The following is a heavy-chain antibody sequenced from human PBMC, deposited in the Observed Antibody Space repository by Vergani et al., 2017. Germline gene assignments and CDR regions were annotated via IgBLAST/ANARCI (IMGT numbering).Heavy chain of an antibody. CDR3: AASARSSGGSIDY. CDR1: GGSISSYY. CDR2: IYYSGST. J-gene: IGHJ4*02. V-gene: IGHV4-59*08. Sequence: QVQLQESGPGLVKPSETLSLTCTVSGGSISSYYWSWIRQPPGKGLEWIGYIYYSGSTNYNPSLKSRVTISVDTSKNQFSLKLSSVTAADTAVYYCAASARSSGGSIDYWGQGTLVTVSS. D-gene: IGHD2-15*01.